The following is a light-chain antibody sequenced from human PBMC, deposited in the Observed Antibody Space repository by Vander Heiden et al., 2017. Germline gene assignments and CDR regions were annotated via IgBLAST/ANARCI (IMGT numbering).Light chain of an antibody. J-gene: IGLJ3*02. V-gene: IGLV3-21*02. CDR1: NIARKS. Sequence: YVLTQPPSVSVAPSQTASLTPGGNNIARKSVLWSQPTPAQAPPLFVYDESGRPSAIPARFSGSNSGNTATLTISRVEAGDEADYFCQGWDNSREHSVFGGGTKLTVL. CDR3: QGWDNSREHSV. CDR2: DES.